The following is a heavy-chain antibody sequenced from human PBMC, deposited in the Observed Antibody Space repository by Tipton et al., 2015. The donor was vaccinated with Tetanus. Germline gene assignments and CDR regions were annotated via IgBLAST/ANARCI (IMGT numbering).Heavy chain of an antibody. CDR3: ARVPGAGVGYCSGGNCHYFDY. V-gene: IGHV3-66*01. Sequence: AVSGFTVSSNYMSWVRQAPGKGLEWVSVIYSGGSTYYADSVKGRFTISRDNSKNTLYLQMNSLRAEDTAVYYCARVPGAGVGYCSGGNCHYFDYWGQGTLVTVSS. CDR1: GFTVSSNY. CDR2: IYSGGST. D-gene: IGHD2-15*01. J-gene: IGHJ4*02.